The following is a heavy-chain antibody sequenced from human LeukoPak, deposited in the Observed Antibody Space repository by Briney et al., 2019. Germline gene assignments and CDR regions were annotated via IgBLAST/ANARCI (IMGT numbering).Heavy chain of an antibody. J-gene: IGHJ4*02. CDR3: ARGQGVATITAGDY. CDR2: INPDSGGT. D-gene: IGHD5-12*01. Sequence: ASVKVSCKTSGHTFTGYSMHWVRQAPGQGLEWMGWINPDSGGTNYAQQFQGRVTMTRDTSIRTAYMELSRLRCDDTAVYYCARGQGVATITAGDYWGQGTLVTVSS. CDR1: GHTFTGYS. V-gene: IGHV1-2*02.